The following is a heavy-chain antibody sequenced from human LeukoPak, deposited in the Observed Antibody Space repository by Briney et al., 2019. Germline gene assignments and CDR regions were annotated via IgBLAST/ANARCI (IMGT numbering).Heavy chain of an antibody. CDR2: INWNGGST. Sequence: PGGSLRLSCAASGFTFDDYGMSWVRQAPGKGLEWVSGINWNGGSTGYADSVKGRFTISRDNSKNTLYLQMNSLRAEDTAVYYCARGPPTIFGVVKYFDYWGQGTLVTVSS. CDR1: GFTFDDYG. D-gene: IGHD3-3*01. CDR3: ARGPPTIFGVVKYFDY. J-gene: IGHJ4*02. V-gene: IGHV3-20*04.